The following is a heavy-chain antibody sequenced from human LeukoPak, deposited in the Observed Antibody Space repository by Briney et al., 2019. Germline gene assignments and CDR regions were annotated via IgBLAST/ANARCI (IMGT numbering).Heavy chain of an antibody. Sequence: GGSLRLSCAASAFTFTSYSMNSVRQAPRKWLESVSSISSSSSYIYYADSVKGRFTISRDNAKNSLYLQMNSLRAEDTAVYYCARGRASDFDYWGQGTLVTVSS. CDR1: AFTFTSYS. CDR3: ARGRASDFDY. CDR2: ISSSSSYI. J-gene: IGHJ4*02. V-gene: IGHV3-21*01.